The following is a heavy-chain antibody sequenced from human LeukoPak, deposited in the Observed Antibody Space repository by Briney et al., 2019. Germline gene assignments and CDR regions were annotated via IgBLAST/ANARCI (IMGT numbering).Heavy chain of an antibody. J-gene: IGHJ6*03. D-gene: IGHD2-8*01. CDR2: ISSRGYYI. CDR1: GFTFSNYS. Sequence: PGGSLRLSCAASGFTFSNYSMNWVRQAPGKGLEWVSFISSRGYYIFYTDSLKGRFTVSRDNANNSLFLHMNSLRAEDTAVYFCARGGFCSNAYCQVYYYFYMDVWGKGTTVTVSS. CDR3: ARGGFCSNAYCQVYYYFYMDV. V-gene: IGHV3-21*01.